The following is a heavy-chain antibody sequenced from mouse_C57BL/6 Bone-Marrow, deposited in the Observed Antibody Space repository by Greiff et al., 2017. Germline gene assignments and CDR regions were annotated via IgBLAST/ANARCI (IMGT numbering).Heavy chain of an antibody. CDR3: ARSGLRLRKTWFAY. D-gene: IGHD3-2*02. J-gene: IGHJ3*01. V-gene: IGHV1-39*01. Sequence: VQLQQSGPELVKPGASVKISCKASGYSFTDYNMNWVKQSNGKSLEWIGVINPNYGTTSYNQKFKGKATLTVDQSSSTAYMQLNSLTSEDSAVYSCARSGLRLRKTWFAYWGQGTLVTASA. CDR1: GYSFTDYN. CDR2: INPNYGTT.